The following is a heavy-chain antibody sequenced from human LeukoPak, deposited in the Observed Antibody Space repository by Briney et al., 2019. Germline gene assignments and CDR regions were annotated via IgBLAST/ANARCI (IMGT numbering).Heavy chain of an antibody. CDR1: GGSISSYY. D-gene: IGHD5-12*01. Sequence: SETLSLTCTVSGGSISSYYWSWIRQPPGKGLEWIGYIYYSGSTNYNPSLKSRVTISVDTSKNQFSLKLSSVTAADTAVYYCARADIVATIFDYWGQGTLVTVSS. J-gene: IGHJ4*02. CDR2: IYYSGST. V-gene: IGHV4-59*08. CDR3: ARADIVATIFDY.